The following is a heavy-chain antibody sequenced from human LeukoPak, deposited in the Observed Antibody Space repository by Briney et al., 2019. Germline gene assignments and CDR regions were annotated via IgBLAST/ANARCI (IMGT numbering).Heavy chain of an antibody. CDR2: INPNSGGT. J-gene: IGHJ6*02. D-gene: IGHD4-17*01. V-gene: IGHV1-2*02. CDR1: GYTFTVYY. CDR3: ASDTVTYYYYGMDV. Sequence: ASVEVSCQASGYTFTVYYMHWVRQAPGQGLEWMGWINPNSGGTNYAQKFQGRVTMTRDTSISTAYMELSRLRSDDTAVYYCASDTVTYYYYGMDVWGQGTTVTVSS.